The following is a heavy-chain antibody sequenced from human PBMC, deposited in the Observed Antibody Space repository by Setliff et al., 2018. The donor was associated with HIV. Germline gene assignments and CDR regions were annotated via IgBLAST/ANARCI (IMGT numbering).Heavy chain of an antibody. Sequence: PGGSLRLSCAASGFTFSNYAMGWVRQAPGKGLEWVSGISGTPHYADSVRGRFTISRDDSKSTLYLHMNSLRVEDTAMYYCVRDDSNGNTDAFDIWGQGTTVTVSS. CDR1: GFTFSNYA. CDR2: ISGTP. J-gene: IGHJ3*02. V-gene: IGHV3-23*01. D-gene: IGHD5-18*01. CDR3: VRDDSNGNTDAFDI.